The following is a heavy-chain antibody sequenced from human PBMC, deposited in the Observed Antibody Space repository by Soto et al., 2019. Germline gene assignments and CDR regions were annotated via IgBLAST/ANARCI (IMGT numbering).Heavy chain of an antibody. D-gene: IGHD6-19*01. V-gene: IGHV1-3*01. CDR1: GYTFTSYA. CDR3: ASSVAGTWAANAFDI. CDR2: INAGNGNT. Sequence: VKVSCKASGYTFTSYAMHWVRQAPGQRLEWMGWINAGNGNTKYSQKFQGRVTITRDTSASTAYMELSSLRSEDTAVYYCASSVAGTWAANAFDIWGQGTMVTVSS. J-gene: IGHJ3*02.